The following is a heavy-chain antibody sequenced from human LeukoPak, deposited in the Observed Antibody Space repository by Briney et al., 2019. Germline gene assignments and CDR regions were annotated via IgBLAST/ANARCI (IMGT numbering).Heavy chain of an antibody. Sequence: SETLSLTCAVYGGSFSGYYWSWIRQPPGKRLEWIGEINHSGSTNYNPSLKSRVTISVDTSKNQFSLKLSSVTAADTAVYYCARGYYGDYGTVDAFDIWGQGTMVTVSS. CDR2: INHSGST. CDR3: ARGYYGDYGTVDAFDI. J-gene: IGHJ3*02. D-gene: IGHD4-17*01. V-gene: IGHV4-34*01. CDR1: GGSFSGYY.